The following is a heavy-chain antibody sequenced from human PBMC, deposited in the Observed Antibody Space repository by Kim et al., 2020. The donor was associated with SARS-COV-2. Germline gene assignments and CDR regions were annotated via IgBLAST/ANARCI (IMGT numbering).Heavy chain of an antibody. D-gene: IGHD3-10*01. CDR1: GFSLSTSGVG. CDR2: IYWDDDK. CDR3: AHSRITMVRELKKWVLNWYFDL. V-gene: IGHV2-5*02. J-gene: IGHJ2*01. Sequence: SGPTLVNPTQTLTLTCTFSGFSLSTSGVGVGWIRQPPGKALEWLALIYWDDDKRYSPSLKSRLTITKDTSKNQVVLTMTNMDPVDTATYYCAHSRITMVRELKKWVLNWYFDLWGRGTLVTVSS.